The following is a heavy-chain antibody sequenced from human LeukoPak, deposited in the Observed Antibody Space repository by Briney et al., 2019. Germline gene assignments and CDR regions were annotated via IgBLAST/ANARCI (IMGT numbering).Heavy chain of an antibody. CDR2: LSNSVST. CDR3: ARHVRGSVWYDYFDY. D-gene: IGHD6-19*01. CDR1: GGSISSYY. V-gene: IGHV4-59*08. J-gene: IGHJ4*02. Sequence: SETLSLTCTVSGGSISSYYWSWIRQPPGKGLEWIGCLSNSVSTDYNPSLKSRVIISVDTSNNQFSLKLTSVTAADTAVYYCARHVRGSVWYDYFDYWGQGTLVTVSS.